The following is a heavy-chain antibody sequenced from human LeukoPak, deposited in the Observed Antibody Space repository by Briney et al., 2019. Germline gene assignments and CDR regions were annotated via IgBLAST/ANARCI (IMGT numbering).Heavy chain of an antibody. J-gene: IGHJ4*02. CDR1: GGSFSGYY. Sequence: PSETLSLTCAVYGGSFSGYYWSWIRQPPGKGLEWIGEINHSGSTNYNPSLKSRVTISVDTSKNQFSLKLSSVTAADTAVYYCARYLVVIMGEIDYWGQGTLVTVSS. D-gene: IGHD3-22*01. CDR2: INHSGST. CDR3: ARYLVVIMGEIDY. V-gene: IGHV4-34*01.